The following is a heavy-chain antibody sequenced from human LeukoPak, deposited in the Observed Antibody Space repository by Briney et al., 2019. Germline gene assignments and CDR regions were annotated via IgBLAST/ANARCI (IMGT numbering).Heavy chain of an antibody. J-gene: IGHJ4*02. V-gene: IGHV3-33*06. CDR3: AKGEYDYDSSGDY. CDR2: IWYDGSNK. CDR1: GFTFSNYA. D-gene: IGHD3-22*01. Sequence: GGSLRLSCAASGFTFSNYAMSWVRQAPGKGLEWVAVIWYDGSNKYYADSVKGRFTISRDNSKNTLYLQMNSLRAEDTAVYYCAKGEYDYDSSGDYWGQGTLVTVSS.